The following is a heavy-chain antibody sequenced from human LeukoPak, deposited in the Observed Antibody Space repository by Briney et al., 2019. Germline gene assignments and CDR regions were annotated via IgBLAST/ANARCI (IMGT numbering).Heavy chain of an antibody. CDR3: ARKRSGDCSGGSCPYYFDY. V-gene: IGHV1-2*02. J-gene: IGHJ4*02. D-gene: IGHD2-15*01. CDR2: INPNSGGT. Sequence: ASVKVSCKASGYTFTGYYMHWVRQAPGQGLEWMGWINPNSGGTNYAQKFQGRVTMTRDTSISTAYMELSRLRSDDTAVYYCARKRSGDCSGGSCPYYFDYWGQGTLVTVSS. CDR1: GYTFTGYY.